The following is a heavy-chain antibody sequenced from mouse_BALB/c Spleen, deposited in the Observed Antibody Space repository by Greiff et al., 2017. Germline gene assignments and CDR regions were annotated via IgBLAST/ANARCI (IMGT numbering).Heavy chain of an antibody. D-gene: IGHD2-1*01. CDR1: GYTFTSYW. J-gene: IGHJ1*01. V-gene: IGHV1-69*02. Sequence: QVQLQQPGAELVRPGASVKLSCKASGYTFTSYWINWVKQRPGQGLEWIGNIYPSDSYTNYNQKFKDKATLTVDKSSSTAYMQLSSPTSEDSAVYYCTRYEGLDGNWYFDVWGAGTTVTVSS. CDR2: IYPSDSYT. CDR3: TRYEGLDGNWYFDV.